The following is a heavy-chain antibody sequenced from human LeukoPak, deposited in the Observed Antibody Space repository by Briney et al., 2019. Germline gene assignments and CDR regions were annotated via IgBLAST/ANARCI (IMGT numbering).Heavy chain of an antibody. CDR1: GFNFRFYI. CDR2: ISSDAKTV. V-gene: IGHV3-48*01. CDR3: ARVGSRYGPPNS. D-gene: IGHD5-18*01. J-gene: IGHJ4*02. Sequence: TGGSLRLSCAVSGFNFRFYIMNWVRQAPGKGLEWISYISSDAKTVDYADSVKGRFTISRDNAKNSLYLQMSSLSADDTAVYYCARVGSRYGPPNSWGQGTLVTVSS.